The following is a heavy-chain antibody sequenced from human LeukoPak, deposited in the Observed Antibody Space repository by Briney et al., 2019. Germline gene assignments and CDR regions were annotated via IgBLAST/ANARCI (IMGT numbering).Heavy chain of an antibody. Sequence: SETLSLTCSVSGGSISSSDYYWGWIRQPPGKGLEWIGTMLYSGITYYSPSLKSRVTISVDTSKNQFSLKLSSVTAADTAVYFCAIHGSSGVVITNCDYWGQGTLVTVSS. J-gene: IGHJ4*02. V-gene: IGHV4-39*01. CDR3: AIHGSSGVVITNCDY. CDR1: GGSISSSDYY. D-gene: IGHD3-3*01. CDR2: MLYSGIT.